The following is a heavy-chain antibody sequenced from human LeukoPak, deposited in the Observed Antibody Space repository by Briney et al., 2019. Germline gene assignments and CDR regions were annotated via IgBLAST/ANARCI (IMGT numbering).Heavy chain of an antibody. Sequence: PGGSLRLSCAASGFTFSSCAMSWVRQAPGKGLEWVSSIRGGGVNIQYAVSVKGRFTISRDNSNNTLHLQMNSLRVEDTAVYYCAKEFFGSGNYFNGVFYSWGQGALVTVSS. V-gene: IGHV3-23*01. J-gene: IGHJ4*02. CDR2: IRGGGVNI. D-gene: IGHD3-10*01. CDR3: AKEFFGSGNYFNGVFYS. CDR1: GFTFSSCA.